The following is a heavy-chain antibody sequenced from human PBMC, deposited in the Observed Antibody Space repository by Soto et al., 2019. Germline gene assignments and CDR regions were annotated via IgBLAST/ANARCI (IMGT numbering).Heavy chain of an antibody. CDR1: GYTFTSYA. CDR3: ARERSYYDILTGYYGYYGMDV. D-gene: IGHD3-9*01. V-gene: IGHV1-3*01. CDR2: INAGNGNT. Sequence: QVQLVQSGAEVKKPGASVKVSCKASGYTFTSYAMHWVRQAPGQRLEWMGWINAGNGNTKYSQKFQGRVTITRDTSASTAHMELSSLRSEDTAVYYCARERSYYDILTGYYGYYGMDVWGQGTTVTVSS. J-gene: IGHJ6*02.